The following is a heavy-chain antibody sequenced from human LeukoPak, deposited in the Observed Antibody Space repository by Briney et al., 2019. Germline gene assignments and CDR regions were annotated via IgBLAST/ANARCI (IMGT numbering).Heavy chain of an antibody. Sequence: SESLSLTCTVSGASISSYYWSWIRQPAGKGLEWIGRGSPSGSTHYNPSLKSRVTTSVETPKNQFSLKLSSVTAADTAVYYCARDSYFGSGNYYIDYWGQGTLVTVSS. D-gene: IGHD3-10*01. CDR1: GASISSYY. CDR3: ARDSYFGSGNYYIDY. J-gene: IGHJ4*02. CDR2: GSPSGST. V-gene: IGHV4-4*07.